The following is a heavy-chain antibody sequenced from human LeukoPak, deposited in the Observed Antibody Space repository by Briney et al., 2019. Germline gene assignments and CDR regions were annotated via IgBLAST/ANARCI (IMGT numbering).Heavy chain of an antibody. CDR3: ARAVQQERRWWFDP. V-gene: IGHV4-4*02. Sequence: PSGTLSLTCAVSGGSISSSNWWSWVRQPPGKGLEWIGEIYHSGSTNYNPSLKSRVTISVDKSKNQFSLKLSSVTAADTAVYYCARAVQQERRWWFDPWGQGTLVTVSS. CDR2: IYHSGST. CDR1: GGSISSSNW. D-gene: IGHD1-1*01. J-gene: IGHJ5*02.